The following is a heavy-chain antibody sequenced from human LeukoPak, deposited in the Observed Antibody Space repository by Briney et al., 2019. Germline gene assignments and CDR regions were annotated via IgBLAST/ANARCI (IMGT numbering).Heavy chain of an antibody. CDR1: GGSFSGYF. CDR2: INHSGST. V-gene: IGHV4-34*01. D-gene: IGHD2-2*01. Sequence: PETLSLTCAVYGGSFSGYFWSWIRQPPGKGLEWIGEINHSGSTNYNPSLKRRVTISVATSKNQFSLKLSSVTAADTAVYYCASRYCSSTSCPFDYGNRPTYAFDIWGQGTMVTVSS. J-gene: IGHJ3*02. CDR3: ASRYCSSTSCPFDYGNRPTYAFDI.